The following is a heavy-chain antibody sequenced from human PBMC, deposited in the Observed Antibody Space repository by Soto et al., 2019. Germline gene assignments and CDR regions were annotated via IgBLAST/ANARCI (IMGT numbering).Heavy chain of an antibody. CDR1: GGSFSGYY. J-gene: IGHJ6*02. CDR3: ARGDGDYAMDV. CDR2: INHSGST. V-gene: IGHV4-34*01. Sequence: KPSETLSLTCAVYGGSFSGYYWSWTRQPPGKGLEWIGEINHSGSTNYNPSLKSRVTISVDTSKNQFSLKLSSVTAADTAVYYCARGDGDYAMDVWGQGTTVTVSS.